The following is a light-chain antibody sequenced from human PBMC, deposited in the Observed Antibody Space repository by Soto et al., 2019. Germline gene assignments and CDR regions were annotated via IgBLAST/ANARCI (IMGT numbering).Light chain of an antibody. CDR3: ASWDDSLNGWV. CDR2: SNT. V-gene: IGLV1-44*01. J-gene: IGLJ3*02. CDR1: SSDIGTNS. Sequence: QSVLTQPPSASGTPGQRVSISCSGSSSDIGTNSVSWYQQLPGTAPKLLIYSNTDRPSGVPDRFSGSKSGTSASLAISGLQSEDEADYFCASWDDSLNGWVFGGGTKLTVL.